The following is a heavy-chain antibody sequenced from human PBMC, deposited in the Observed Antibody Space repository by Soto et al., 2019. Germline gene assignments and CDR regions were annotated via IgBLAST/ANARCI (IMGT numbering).Heavy chain of an antibody. CDR2: ISWNSGSI. D-gene: IGHD6-19*01. CDR3: AKDIGQWLAHDAFDI. J-gene: IGHJ3*02. CDR1: GFTFDDYA. Sequence: EVQLVESGGGLVQPGRSLRLSCAASGFTFDDYAMHWVRQAPGKGLEWVSGISWNSGSIGYADSVKGRFTISRDNAKNSLYLQMNSLRAEDTALYYCAKDIGQWLAHDAFDIWGQGTMVTVSS. V-gene: IGHV3-9*01.